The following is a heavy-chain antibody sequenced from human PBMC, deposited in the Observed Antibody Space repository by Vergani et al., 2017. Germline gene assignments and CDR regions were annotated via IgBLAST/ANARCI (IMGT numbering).Heavy chain of an antibody. Sequence: QVQLVESGGGVVQPGRSLRLSCAASGFTFSSYGMHWVRQAPGKGLEWVAVISYDGSNKYYADSVKGRFIISRDNSKNTLYLQMNSLRAEDTAVYYCAKLGGFITTADAFDIWGQGTMVTVSS. CDR1: GFTFSSYG. D-gene: IGHD3-22*01. CDR3: AKLGGFITTADAFDI. V-gene: IGHV3-30*18. CDR2: ISYDGSNK. J-gene: IGHJ3*02.